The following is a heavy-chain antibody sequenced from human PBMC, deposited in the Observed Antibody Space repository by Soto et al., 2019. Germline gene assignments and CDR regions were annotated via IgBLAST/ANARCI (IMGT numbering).Heavy chain of an antibody. V-gene: IGHV4-34*01. Sequence: SEALSRTCAVYVGSFNGYYWNWLRQPPGKGLEWIGSIYHVGITYYNPSLNSRVTLSIDMTNNHVSLILNSVTAADTAVYYCARVGPWVPYYYDSSPYTFENWFDPWGQGTLVTVSS. CDR3: ARVGPWVPYYYDSSPYTFENWFDP. J-gene: IGHJ5*02. CDR2: IYHVGIT. D-gene: IGHD3-22*01. CDR1: VGSFNGYY.